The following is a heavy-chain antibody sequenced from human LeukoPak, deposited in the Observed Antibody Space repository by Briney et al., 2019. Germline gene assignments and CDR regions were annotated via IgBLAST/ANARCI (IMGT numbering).Heavy chain of an antibody. V-gene: IGHV1-18*01. CDR2: ISAYNGNT. CDR3: ARDLAGAAAGPSSAP. Sequence: ASVKVSCKASGYTFTSYGISWVRQAPGQGLEWMGWISAYNGNTNYAQKLQGRVTMTTDTSTSTAYMELRSLRSDDTAVYYCARDLAGAAAGPSSAPGGKGPRVTVSS. J-gene: IGHJ5*02. CDR1: GYTFTSYG. D-gene: IGHD6-13*01.